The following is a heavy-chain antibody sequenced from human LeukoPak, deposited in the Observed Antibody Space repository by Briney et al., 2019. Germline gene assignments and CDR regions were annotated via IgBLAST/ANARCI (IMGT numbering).Heavy chain of an antibody. V-gene: IGHV3-48*02. D-gene: IGHD3-9*01. Sequence: PGGSLRLSCAASGFTFSSYSMNWVRQAPGKGLEWVSYISSSSSTIYYADSVKGRFTISRENAKNSLYLQMNSLRDEDTAVYYCATYYDILTGYGYWGQGTLVTVSS. J-gene: IGHJ4*02. CDR2: ISSSSSTI. CDR3: ATYYDILTGYGY. CDR1: GFTFSSYS.